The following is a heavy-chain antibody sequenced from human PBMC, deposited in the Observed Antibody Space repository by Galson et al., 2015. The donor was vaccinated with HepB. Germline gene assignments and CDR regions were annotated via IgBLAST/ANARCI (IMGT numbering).Heavy chain of an antibody. CDR3: VKDLAKIVVVPAAMMWTDGMDV. Sequence: SLRLSCAASGFTFSSYAMHWVRQAPGKGLEYVSAISSNGGSTYYADSVKGRFTISRDNSKNTLYLQMSSLRAEDTAVYYCVKDLAKIVVVPAAMMWTDGMDVWGQGTTVTVSS. V-gene: IGHV3-64D*06. D-gene: IGHD2-2*01. CDR2: ISSNGGST. CDR1: GFTFSSYA. J-gene: IGHJ6*02.